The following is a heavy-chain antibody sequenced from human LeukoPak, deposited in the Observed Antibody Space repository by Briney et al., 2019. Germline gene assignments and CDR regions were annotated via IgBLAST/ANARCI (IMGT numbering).Heavy chain of an antibody. CDR1: GYTFTSYY. Sequence: ASVKVSCKASGYTFTSYYMHWVRQAPGQGLEWMGIINPSGGSTSYAQKFQGRVTMTRDMSTSTVYMELSSLRSEDAAVYYCARSHYYDSSGYYHPYYFDYWGQGTLVTVSS. CDR3: ARSHYYDSSGYYHPYYFDY. D-gene: IGHD3-22*01. CDR2: INPSGGST. V-gene: IGHV1-46*01. J-gene: IGHJ4*02.